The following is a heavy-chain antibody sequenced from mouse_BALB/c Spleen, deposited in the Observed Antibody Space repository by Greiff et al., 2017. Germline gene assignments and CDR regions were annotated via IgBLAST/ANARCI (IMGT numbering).Heavy chain of an antibody. V-gene: IGHV5-17*02. J-gene: IGHJ2*01. CDR1: GFTFSSFG. CDR3: ARCQYGNYYFDY. D-gene: IGHD2-10*02. Sequence: EVHLVESGGGLVQPGGSRKLSCAASGFTFSSFGMHWVRQAPEKGLEWVAYISSGSSTIYYADTVKGRFTISRDNPKNTLFLQMTSLRSEDTAMYYCARCQYGNYYFDYWGQGTTLTVSS. CDR2: ISSGSSTI.